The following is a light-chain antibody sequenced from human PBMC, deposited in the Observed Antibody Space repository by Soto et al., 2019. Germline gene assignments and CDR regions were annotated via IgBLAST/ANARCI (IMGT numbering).Light chain of an antibody. CDR1: QSVSSN. Sequence: EIVMTQSPATLSVSPGERATLSCRASQSVSSNLAWYQQKPGQAPRLLIYGASTRATGIRARFSGSGSGTEFTLTVSSRPHEDFAVYYCHQDNNWPPLTFGGGTKVEIQ. CDR3: HQDNNWPPLT. V-gene: IGKV3-15*01. J-gene: IGKJ4*01. CDR2: GAS.